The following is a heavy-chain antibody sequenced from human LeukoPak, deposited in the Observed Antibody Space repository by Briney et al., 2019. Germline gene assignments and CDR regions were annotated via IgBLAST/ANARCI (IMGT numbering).Heavy chain of an antibody. CDR1: GYTFTSYD. CDR3: ARGVLRNYEGWFDP. CDR2: MNPNSGNT. V-gene: IGHV1-8*01. D-gene: IGHD1-7*01. Sequence: ASVKVSCKASGYTFTSYDINWVRQATGQGLEWMGWMNPNSGNTGYAQKFQGRVTMTRNTSMSTAYMELSSLRSEDTAVYYCARGVLRNYEGWFDPWGQGTLVTVSS. J-gene: IGHJ5*02.